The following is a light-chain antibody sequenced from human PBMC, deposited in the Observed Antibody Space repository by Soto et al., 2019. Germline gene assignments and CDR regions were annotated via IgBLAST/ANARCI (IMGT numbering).Light chain of an antibody. J-gene: IGKJ1*01. V-gene: IGKV3-15*01. CDR1: QSVRVN. CDR3: QQYHNSPRT. CDR2: GAS. Sequence: EIVMTQSPATLSVSPGERATLSCRASQSVRVNLAWYQQKLGQAPRLLISGASTRATGIPARFSGSGSGTDFTLTISSLQSEDFAVYFCQQYHNSPRTFGQGTKVEVK.